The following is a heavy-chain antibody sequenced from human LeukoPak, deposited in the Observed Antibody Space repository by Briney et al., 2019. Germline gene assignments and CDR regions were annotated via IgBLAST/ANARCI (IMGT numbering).Heavy chain of an antibody. J-gene: IGHJ4*02. D-gene: IGHD6-13*01. V-gene: IGHV3-15*01. Sequence: GGSLRLSCAASEFTFSNAWMSWVRQAPGKGLEWVGRIKSKTDGGTTDYAAPVKGRFTISRDDSKNTLYLQMNSLKTEDTAVYYCTTTDSSSWYPDYWGQGTLVTVSS. CDR3: TTTDSSSWYPDY. CDR2: IKSKTDGGTT. CDR1: EFTFSNAW.